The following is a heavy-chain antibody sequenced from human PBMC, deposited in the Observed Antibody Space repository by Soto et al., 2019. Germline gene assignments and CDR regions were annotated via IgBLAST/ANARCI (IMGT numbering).Heavy chain of an antibody. D-gene: IGHD1-7*01. V-gene: IGHV3-30-3*01. CDR2: ISYDGSNK. J-gene: IGHJ4*02. CDR1: GFTFSSYA. Sequence: PGGSLRLSCAASGFTFSSYAMHWARQAPGKGLEWVAVISYDGSNKYYADSVKGRFTISRDNFKNTLYPQMNSLRAEDTAVYYCARDTEYNWNYFAHDWGQGTLVTVSS. CDR3: ARDTEYNWNYFAHD.